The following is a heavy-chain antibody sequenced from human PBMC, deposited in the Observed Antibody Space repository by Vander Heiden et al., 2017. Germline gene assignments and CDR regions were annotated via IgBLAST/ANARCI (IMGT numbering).Heavy chain of an antibody. CDR3: ARADWSRYYYYYGMDV. D-gene: IGHD3-9*01. J-gene: IGHJ6*02. V-gene: IGHV4-34*01. CDR2: INHSGST. Sequence: QVQLQQWAAGPFKPSATLSLPCAVYGGSFSGYYWSWIRQPPGKGLEWIGEINHSGSTNYNPCLKSRVTISVDTSKNQFSLKLSSVTAADTAVYYCARADWSRYYYYYGMDVWGQGTTVTVSS. CDR1: GGSFSGYY.